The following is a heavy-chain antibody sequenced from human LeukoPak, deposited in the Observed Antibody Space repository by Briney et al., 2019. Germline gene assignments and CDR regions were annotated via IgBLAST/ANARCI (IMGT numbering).Heavy chain of an antibody. V-gene: IGHV4-59*01. CDR2: IYYSGST. J-gene: IGHJ3*02. CDR3: ARDRDSYGVSNPFDI. D-gene: IGHD5-18*01. Sequence: SETLSLTCTVSGGSIRSYYWSWIRQPPGKGLEWIAYIYYSGSTNYNPSLKSRVTISVDTSKNQFSLKLSSVTAADTAVYYCARDRDSYGVSNPFDIWGQGTMVTVSS. CDR1: GGSIRSYY.